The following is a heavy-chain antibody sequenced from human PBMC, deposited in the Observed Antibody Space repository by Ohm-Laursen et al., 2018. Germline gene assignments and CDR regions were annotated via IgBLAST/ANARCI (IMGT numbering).Heavy chain of an antibody. J-gene: IGHJ6*02. CDR2: ISYDGSNK. CDR1: GFTFSSYG. CDR3: AKPLGGSTTYGMDV. Sequence: SLRLSCSASGFTFSSYGMHWVRQAPGKGLEWVAVISYDGSNKYYADSVKGRFTISRDNSKNTLYLQMNSLRAEDTAVYYCAKPLGGSTTYGMDVWGQGTTVTVSS. V-gene: IGHV3-30*18. D-gene: IGHD1-26*01.